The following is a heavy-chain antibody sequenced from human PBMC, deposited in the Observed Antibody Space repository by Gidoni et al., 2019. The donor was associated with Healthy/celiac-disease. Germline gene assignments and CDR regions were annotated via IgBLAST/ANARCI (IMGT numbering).Heavy chain of an antibody. V-gene: IGHV4-34*01. D-gene: IGHD3-22*01. CDR1: GGSFSGYY. Sequence: QVQLQQWGAGLLKPSETLSLTCAVYGGSFSGYYWSWLRQPPGKGLEWIGEINHSGSTNYNPSLKSRVTISVDTSKNQFSLKLSSVTAADTAVYYCARGRARYYYDSSRGRPLKANRAFYYWGQGTLVTVSS. CDR3: ARGRARYYYDSSRGRPLKANRAFYY. J-gene: IGHJ4*02. CDR2: INHSGST.